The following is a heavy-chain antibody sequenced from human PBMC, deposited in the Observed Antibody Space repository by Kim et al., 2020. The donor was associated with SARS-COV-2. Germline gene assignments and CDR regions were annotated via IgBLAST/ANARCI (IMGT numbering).Heavy chain of an antibody. Sequence: GGSLRLSCAASGFTFSSYAMSWVRQAPGKGLEWVSAISGSGGSPYYADSVKGRFTISRDNSKNTLYLQMNSLRAEDTVVYYCAKVLGRRNYDIPNGVDYWGQGTLVTVSS. CDR3: AKVLGRRNYDIPNGVDY. D-gene: IGHD3-9*01. CDR1: GFTFSSYA. V-gene: IGHV3-23*01. J-gene: IGHJ4*02. CDR2: ISGSGGSP.